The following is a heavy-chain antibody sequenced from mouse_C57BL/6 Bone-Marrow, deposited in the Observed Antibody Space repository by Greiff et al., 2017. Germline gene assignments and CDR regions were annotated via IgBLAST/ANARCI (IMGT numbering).Heavy chain of an antibody. CDR1: GYTFTSYG. V-gene: IGHV1-81*01. D-gene: IGHD1-1*01. J-gene: IGHJ1*03. CDR2: IYPRSGNT. Sequence: VQLVESGAELARPGASVKLSCKASGYTFTSYGISWVKQRTGQGLEWIGEIYPRSGNTYYNEKFKGKATLTADKSSSTAYMELRSLTSEDSAVYFCARDDYYGSSYSYWYFDVWGTGTTVTVSS. CDR3: ARDDYYGSSYSYWYFDV.